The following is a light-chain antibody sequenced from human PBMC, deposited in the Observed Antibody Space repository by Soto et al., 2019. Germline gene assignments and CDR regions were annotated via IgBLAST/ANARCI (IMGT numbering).Light chain of an antibody. CDR2: GAS. J-gene: IGKJ1*01. CDR3: QQYRT. Sequence: VMTQSPATLSVSPGERATLSCRASQSVTSNLAWYQQKPGQVPRLLIYGASTRATGIPARFSGSGSGTEFTLNISSLQSEAFAVYYCQQYRTFGQGTKVEMK. V-gene: IGKV3-15*01. CDR1: QSVTSN.